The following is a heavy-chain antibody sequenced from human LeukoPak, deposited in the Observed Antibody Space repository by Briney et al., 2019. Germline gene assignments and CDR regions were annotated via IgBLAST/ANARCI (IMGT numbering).Heavy chain of an antibody. D-gene: IGHD1-26*01. V-gene: IGHV1-18*01. CDR2: ISAYNGNT. CDR1: GYTFTSYG. Sequence: ASVKVSCKASGYTFTSYGISWVRQAPGQGLEWMGWISAYNGNTNYAQKLQGRVTMTTDTSTNTAYMELRSLTFDDTAIYFCARDGWVQGPKNWLDFWGQGTLVTVSS. J-gene: IGHJ4*02. CDR3: ARDGWVQGPKNWLDF.